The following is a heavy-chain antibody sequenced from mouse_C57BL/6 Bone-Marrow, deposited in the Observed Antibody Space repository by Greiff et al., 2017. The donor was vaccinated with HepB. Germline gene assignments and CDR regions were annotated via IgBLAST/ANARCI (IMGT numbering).Heavy chain of an antibody. D-gene: IGHD1-1*01. CDR2: ISSGGSYT. J-gene: IGHJ3*01. CDR3: AREEITTVVDTFAY. CDR1: GFTFSSYG. V-gene: IGHV5-6*02. Sequence: DVKLQESGGDLVKPGGSLKLSCAASGFTFSSYGMSWVRQTPDKRLEWVATISSGGSYTYYPDSVKGRFTISRDNAKNTLYLQMSSLKSEDTAMYYCAREEITTVVDTFAYWGQGTLVTVSA.